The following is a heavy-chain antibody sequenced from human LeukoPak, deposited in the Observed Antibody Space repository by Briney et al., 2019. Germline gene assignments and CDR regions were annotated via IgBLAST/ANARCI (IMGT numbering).Heavy chain of an antibody. D-gene: IGHD4-17*01. J-gene: IGHJ6*03. V-gene: IGHV3-23*01. CDR3: AKGTYSDHPHYMDV. CDR1: GFTVSNYA. Sequence: GGSQRLSCAAAGFTVSNYAMSWVRRAPGKGLEWVSAISASGGRTEYTDSGKGRFTISRDSSKNTLHLQMNSLRVEDTAVYYCAKGTYSDHPHYMDVWGKGTTVTVSS. CDR2: ISASGGRT.